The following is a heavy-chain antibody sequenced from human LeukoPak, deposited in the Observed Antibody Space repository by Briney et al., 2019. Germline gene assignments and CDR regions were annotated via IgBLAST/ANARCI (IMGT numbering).Heavy chain of an antibody. CDR1: GFTFSSYG. CDR3: AREEVVIRPYFDY. Sequence: GGSLRLSYAASGFTFSSYGMHWVRQAPGKGLEWVAVIWYDGSNKYYADSVKGRFTISRDNSKNTLYLQMNSLRAEDTAVYYCAREEVVIRPYFDYWGQGTLVTVSS. D-gene: IGHD3-22*01. J-gene: IGHJ4*02. V-gene: IGHV3-33*01. CDR2: IWYDGSNK.